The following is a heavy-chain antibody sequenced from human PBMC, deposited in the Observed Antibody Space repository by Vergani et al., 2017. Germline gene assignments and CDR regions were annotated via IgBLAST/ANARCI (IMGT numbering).Heavy chain of an antibody. CDR3: ARDTTTVTTLVAFDI. Sequence: QVQLQESGPGLVKPSQTLSLTCTVSGGSISSGSYYWSWIRQPPGKGLEWIGYIYYSGSTNYNPSLKSRVTISVDTSKNQFSLKLTSVTAADTAVYYCARDTTTVTTLVAFDIWGQGTMVTVSS. J-gene: IGHJ3*02. D-gene: IGHD4-11*01. V-gene: IGHV4-61*01. CDR1: GGSISSGSYY. CDR2: IYYSGST.